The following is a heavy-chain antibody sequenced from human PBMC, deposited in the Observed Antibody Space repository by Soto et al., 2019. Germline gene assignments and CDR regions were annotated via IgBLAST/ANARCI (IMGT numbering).Heavy chain of an antibody. Sequence: VGSLRLSCAASGFTFSSYAMSWVRQAPGKGLEWVSAISGSGGSTYYADSVKGRFTISRDNSKNTLYLQMKSLRAEDTAVYYCAKDSAPPDYYYYGMDVWGQGTTVTVSS. J-gene: IGHJ6*02. CDR2: ISGSGGST. V-gene: IGHV3-23*01. D-gene: IGHD6-13*01. CDR1: GFTFSSYA. CDR3: AKDSAPPDYYYYGMDV.